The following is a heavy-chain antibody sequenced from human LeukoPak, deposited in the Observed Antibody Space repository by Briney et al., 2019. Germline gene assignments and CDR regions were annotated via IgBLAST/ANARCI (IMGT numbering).Heavy chain of an antibody. D-gene: IGHD3-22*01. CDR3: ARTNYYDSSGYQGAGTYYYGMDV. V-gene: IGHV1-69*06. Sequence: SVKVSCKASGGTXSSYGISWVRQAPGQGLEWMGRIIPIFGTANYAQKFQGRVTITADKFTSTAYMEVSSLRSEDTAVCYCARTNYYDSSGYQGAGTYYYGMDVWGQGTTVTVSS. CDR1: GGTXSSYG. CDR2: IIPIFGTA. J-gene: IGHJ6*02.